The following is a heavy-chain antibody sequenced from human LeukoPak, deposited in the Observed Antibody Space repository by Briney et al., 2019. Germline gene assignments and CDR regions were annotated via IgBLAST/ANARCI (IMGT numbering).Heavy chain of an antibody. J-gene: IGHJ4*02. Sequence: PGGSLRLSCAASGFTFSSYSMNWVRQAPGKGLEWVSSISSSSSYIYYADSVKGRFTISRDNAKNSLYLQMNSLRAEDTAVYYCARDGGDQGYFDYWGQGTLVTVSS. D-gene: IGHD2-21*01. CDR2: ISSSSSYI. V-gene: IGHV3-21*01. CDR1: GFTFSSYS. CDR3: ARDGGDQGYFDY.